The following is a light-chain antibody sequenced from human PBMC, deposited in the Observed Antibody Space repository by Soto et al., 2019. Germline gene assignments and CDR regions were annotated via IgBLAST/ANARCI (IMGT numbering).Light chain of an antibody. CDR1: QSVSSN. CDR3: EGHRCAAWT. J-gene: IGKJ1*01. Sequence: EIVMTQSPATLSVSPGERATLSCRACQSVSSNLAWYQQKPGQAPRLLMYDASTRATGIPARVSGSGSGTDFAITFCSVRLEAFAVYFYEGHRCAAWTFGQGTQVDIK. CDR2: DAS. V-gene: IGKV3D-15*01.